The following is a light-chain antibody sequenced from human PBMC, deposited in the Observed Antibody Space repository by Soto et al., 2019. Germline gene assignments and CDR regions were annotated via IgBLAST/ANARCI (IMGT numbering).Light chain of an antibody. CDR2: DAS. J-gene: IGKJ1*01. CDR1: QSVGSY. V-gene: IGKV3D-20*01. Sequence: IVMTQSPATLSVSPGERATLSCGASQSVGSYLAWYQQKPGQAPRLLIYDASRRATGIPDRFSGSGSGTDFTLTISRLEPEDFAVYYCEQYGSSPRTFGQGTKVDIK. CDR3: EQYGSSPRT.